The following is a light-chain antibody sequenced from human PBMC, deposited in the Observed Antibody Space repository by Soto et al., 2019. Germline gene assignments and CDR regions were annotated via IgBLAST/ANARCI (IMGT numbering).Light chain of an antibody. V-gene: IGLV2-14*01. CDR2: DVS. Sequence: SVLTQPASVSGSPGQSITISCTGTSSDVGGYNYVSWYQQHPGKAPKLMIYDVSNRPSGVSNRFSGSESGNTASLTISGLQAEDEADYYCSSYTSSSTLLYVFGTGTKVTVL. J-gene: IGLJ1*01. CDR3: SSYTSSSTLLYV. CDR1: SSDVGGYNY.